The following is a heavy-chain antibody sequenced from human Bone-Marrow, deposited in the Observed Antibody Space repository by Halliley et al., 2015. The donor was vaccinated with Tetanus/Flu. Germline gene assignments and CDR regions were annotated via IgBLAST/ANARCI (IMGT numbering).Heavy chain of an antibody. V-gene: IGHV3-43*02. Sequence: IRGDGSNPYYADSGKGRFTISRENSKNSLYLQMNSLSSEDTALYYCVKGSSSSFFFYYGMDVWGQGTTVTVSS. CDR3: VKGSSSSFFFYYGMDV. D-gene: IGHD2-2*01. CDR2: IRGDGSNP. J-gene: IGHJ6*02.